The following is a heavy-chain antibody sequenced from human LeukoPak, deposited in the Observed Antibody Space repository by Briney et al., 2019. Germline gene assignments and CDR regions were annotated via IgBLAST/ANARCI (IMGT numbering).Heavy chain of an antibody. V-gene: IGHV3-21*01. CDR1: GFTFSSYS. CDR2: ISSSSSYI. D-gene: IGHD1-26*01. Sequence: PGGSLRLSCAASGFTFSSYSMNWVRQAPGKGLEWVSSISSSSSYIYYADSVKGRFTISRDNAKNSLYLQMNSLRAEDTAVYYCASDLGWELLSASDAFDIWGQGTMVTVSS. CDR3: ASDLGWELLSASDAFDI. J-gene: IGHJ3*02.